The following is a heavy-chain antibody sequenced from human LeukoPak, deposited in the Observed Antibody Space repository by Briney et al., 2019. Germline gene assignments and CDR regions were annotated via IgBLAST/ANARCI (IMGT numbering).Heavy chain of an antibody. Sequence: PGGSLRLSCAASGFTFGSHAMNWDRQAPGKGLEWVSYISISSSSVYYADSVKGRFTISRDNAKNSLYLQMNSLRAEDTAVYYCATKSIAAPFDYWGQGTLVTVSS. CDR2: ISISSSSV. CDR3: ATKSIAAPFDY. D-gene: IGHD6-13*01. V-gene: IGHV3-21*05. CDR1: GFTFGSHA. J-gene: IGHJ4*02.